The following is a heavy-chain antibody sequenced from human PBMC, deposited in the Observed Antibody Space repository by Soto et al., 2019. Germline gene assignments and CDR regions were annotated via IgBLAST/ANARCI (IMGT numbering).Heavy chain of an antibody. J-gene: IGHJ6*02. V-gene: IGHV3-23*01. CDR3: AKTIVVVITAPYGMDV. CDR2: ISGSGGST. D-gene: IGHD3-22*01. Sequence: ALRLSCAASGFTFSSYAMSWVRQAPGKGLEWVSAISGSGGSTYYADSVKGRFTISRDNSKNTLYLQMNSLRAEDTAVYYCAKTIVVVITAPYGMDVWGQGTTVTVSS. CDR1: GFTFSSYA.